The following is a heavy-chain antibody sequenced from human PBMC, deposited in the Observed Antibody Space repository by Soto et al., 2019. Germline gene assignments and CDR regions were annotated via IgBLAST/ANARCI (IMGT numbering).Heavy chain of an antibody. J-gene: IGHJ6*02. D-gene: IGHD6-6*01. CDR1: GYTFTSNG. CDR2: ISGYNGDT. Sequence: QGQLVQSGGEVKKPGPSVKVSCKASGYTFTSNGISWVRQAPGQGLEWMGGISGYNGDTDYAQKFQGRVTMTTDTSTSTAYMEVRSLRPDDTAVYYCARDKPQQIVGYNYYYGLDVWGQGTTVTVSS. V-gene: IGHV1-18*04. CDR3: ARDKPQQIVGYNYYYGLDV.